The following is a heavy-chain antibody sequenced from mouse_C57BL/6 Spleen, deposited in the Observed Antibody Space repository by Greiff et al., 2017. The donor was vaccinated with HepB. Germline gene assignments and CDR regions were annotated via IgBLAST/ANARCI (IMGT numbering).Heavy chain of an antibody. Sequence: VQLQQSGAELVRPGSSVKLSCKASGYTFTSYWMHWVKQRPIQSLEWIGTIDPSDSETHYNQKFKDKATLTVDNSSSTAYMQLSSLTSEDSAVYYCARGGYGNYDAMDYWGQGTSVTVSS. J-gene: IGHJ4*01. CDR3: ARGGYGNYDAMDY. CDR2: IDPSDSET. V-gene: IGHV1-52*01. CDR1: GYTFTSYW. D-gene: IGHD2-10*02.